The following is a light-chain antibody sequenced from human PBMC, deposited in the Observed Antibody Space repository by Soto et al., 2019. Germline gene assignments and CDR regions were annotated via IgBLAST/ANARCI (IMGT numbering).Light chain of an antibody. V-gene: IGKV1-33*01. CDR3: QQYDILPPFT. CDR1: QDINNY. Sequence: DIQMTQSPSSLSASVGDRVTITCQASQDINNYLNWYQQKPGKAPKLLIYGASNLETGVPSRFSGSGSGTDFTFTISSLQPEDLATYSCQQYDILPPFTFGPGTKVDIK. CDR2: GAS. J-gene: IGKJ3*01.